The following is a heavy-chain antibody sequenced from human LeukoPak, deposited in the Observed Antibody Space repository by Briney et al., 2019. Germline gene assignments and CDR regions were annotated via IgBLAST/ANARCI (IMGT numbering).Heavy chain of an antibody. D-gene: IGHD5-18*01. J-gene: IGHJ4*02. CDR3: ARESNVDTAMDFDY. CDR1: GGSISSGSYY. V-gene: IGHV4-61*02. Sequence: SETLSLTCTVSGGSISSGSYYWSWIRQPAGKGLEWIGRIYTSGSTNYNPSLKSRVTISVDTSKNQFSLKLSSVTAADTAVYYCARESNVDTAMDFDYWGQGTLVTVSS. CDR2: IYTSGST.